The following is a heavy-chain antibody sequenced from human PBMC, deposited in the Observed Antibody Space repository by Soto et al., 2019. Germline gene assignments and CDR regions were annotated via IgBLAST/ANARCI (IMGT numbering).Heavy chain of an antibody. Sequence: QVQMVASGGGVVQPGTSLRLSCEASGFTFSDHAMHWVRQAPGKGLEWVAFVWFDGGNKFYTDSVKGRFTISRDNSKNTLFLQINSLRVVDTAVYYCARAPAGDYTLYHYYTMDVWGQGTPVTVSS. CDR2: VWFDGGNK. D-gene: IGHD4-17*01. V-gene: IGHV3-33*01. CDR3: ARAPAGDYTLYHYYTMDV. CDR1: GFTFSDHA. J-gene: IGHJ6*02.